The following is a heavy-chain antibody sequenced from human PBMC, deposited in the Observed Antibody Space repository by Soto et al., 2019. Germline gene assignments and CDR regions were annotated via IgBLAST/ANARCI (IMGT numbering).Heavy chain of an antibody. CDR1: GFTFSNAW. V-gene: IGHV3-15*01. D-gene: IGHD3-10*01. CDR3: TTNYYASGSYSY. Sequence: PGGSLRLSCPASGFTFSNAWMSWVRQAPGKGLEWVGRIKSKTDGGTTDYAVPVKGRFTISRDDSKNTLYLQMNSLKTEDTAVYYCTTNYYASGSYSYWGQGTLVTVSS. CDR2: IKSKTDGGTT. J-gene: IGHJ4*02.